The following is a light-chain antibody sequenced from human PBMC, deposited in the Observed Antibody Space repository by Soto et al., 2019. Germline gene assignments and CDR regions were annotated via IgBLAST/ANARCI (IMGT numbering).Light chain of an antibody. Sequence: QSALTQPASVSGSPGQSITISCTGTNRDIGIYNLVSWYQQHPGKVPQVLIYDVTKRPSGVSDRFSGSKSGNTASLTISGLQAEDEADYYCCSYAGTTTFVIFGGGTKLTVL. CDR1: NRDIGIYNL. J-gene: IGLJ2*01. CDR2: DVT. V-gene: IGLV2-23*02. CDR3: CSYAGTTTFVI.